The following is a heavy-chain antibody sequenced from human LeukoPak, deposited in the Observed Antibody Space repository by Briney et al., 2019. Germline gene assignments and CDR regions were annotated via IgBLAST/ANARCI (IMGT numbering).Heavy chain of an antibody. J-gene: IGHJ5*02. CDR2: IYPGGSDI. Sequence: GESLKIFCKGFGNTFTTYWIGWVRQVPGKGLEWVGIIYPGGSDIQYTPPFHGQVTISAGRSTSTAYLQWPSLKVSDSGMYYCVCRKYSDTWSDPWGQGTLVTVSS. V-gene: IGHV5-51*01. CDR3: VCRKYSDTWSDP. CDR1: GNTFTTYW. D-gene: IGHD5-12*01.